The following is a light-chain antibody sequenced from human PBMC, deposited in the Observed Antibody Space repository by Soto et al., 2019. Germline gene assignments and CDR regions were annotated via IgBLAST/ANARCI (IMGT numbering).Light chain of an antibody. Sequence: QSVLTQPPSVSGAPGQRVTISCTGSSSNIGAGYDVHWYQQLPGTAPKLLIYGNSNRPSGVPDRFSGSKSGISASLAITGLQAEDEADYYCQSYDSSLSGGVFGTGTKVTVL. CDR1: SSNIGAGYD. CDR2: GNS. J-gene: IGLJ1*01. V-gene: IGLV1-40*01. CDR3: QSYDSSLSGGV.